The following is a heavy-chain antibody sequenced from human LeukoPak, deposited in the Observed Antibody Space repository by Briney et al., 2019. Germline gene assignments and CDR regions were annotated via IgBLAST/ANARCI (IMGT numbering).Heavy chain of an antibody. J-gene: IGHJ4*02. V-gene: IGHV3-21*01. Sequence: GGSLRLSCAASGFTFRTYRMNWVRQAPGKGLEWVSSISSSSGYIHYADSVKGRFTISRDNAKNSLYLQMNSLRDTDTAVYYCASGKVGYSYFDYWGQGTLVTVSS. D-gene: IGHD5-18*01. CDR3: ASGKVGYSYFDY. CDR2: ISSSSGYI. CDR1: GFTFRTYR.